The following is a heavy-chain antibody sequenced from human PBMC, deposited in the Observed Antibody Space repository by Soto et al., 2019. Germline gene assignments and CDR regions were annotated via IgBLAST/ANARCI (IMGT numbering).Heavy chain of an antibody. CDR2: IYYSGST. CDR1: GGSISSYY. D-gene: IGHD3-16*01. J-gene: IGHJ4*02. CDR3: ARDRPYLGFDY. Sequence: PSETLSLTCTVSGGSISSYYWSWIRQPPGKGLEWIGYIYYSGSTNYNPSLKSRVTISVDTSKNQFSLKLSSVTAADTAVYYCARDRPYLGFDYWGQGTLVTVSS. V-gene: IGHV4-59*01.